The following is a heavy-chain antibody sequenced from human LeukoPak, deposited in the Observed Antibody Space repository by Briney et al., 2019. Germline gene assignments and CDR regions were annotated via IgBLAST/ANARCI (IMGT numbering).Heavy chain of an antibody. CDR2: IYYSGST. Sequence: SETLSLTCTVSGGSISSSSYYWGWIRQPPGKGLEWIGSIYYSGSTYYNPSLKSRVTISVDTSKNQFSLKLSSVTAADAAVYYCASLRVGATVVWGQGTLVTVSS. V-gene: IGHV4-39*07. CDR3: ASLRVGATVV. D-gene: IGHD1-26*01. CDR1: GGSISSSSYY. J-gene: IGHJ4*02.